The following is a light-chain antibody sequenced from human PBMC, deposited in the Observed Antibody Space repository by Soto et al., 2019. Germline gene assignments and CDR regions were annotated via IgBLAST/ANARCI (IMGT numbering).Light chain of an antibody. CDR2: AAS. CDR1: QSISSY. Sequence: DIQMTQSPSSLSASVGDRVTITCRASQSISSYLNWYQQKPGKAPKLLIFAASSLQSGVPSRFSGSGSRTDFTLTISSPQPEDFATYYCQQYNSYSPWTFGQGTKVDIK. J-gene: IGKJ1*01. V-gene: IGKV1-39*01. CDR3: QQYNSYSPWT.